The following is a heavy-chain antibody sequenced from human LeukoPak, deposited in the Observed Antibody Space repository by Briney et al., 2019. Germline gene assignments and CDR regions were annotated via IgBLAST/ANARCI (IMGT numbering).Heavy chain of an antibody. CDR2: IYHLGAT. CDR1: GGSISSSNW. Sequence: SGTLSLTCTVSGGSISSSNWWSWVRQPPGKGLECIGDIYHLGATNYNPSLKSRVTISVDKSKNQFSLRLSSVTAADTAVYYCARGQKYRSGYTVTELGSGYFDYWGQGTLVTVSS. J-gene: IGHJ4*02. V-gene: IGHV4-4*02. D-gene: IGHD5-18*01. CDR3: ARGQKYRSGYTVTELGSGYFDY.